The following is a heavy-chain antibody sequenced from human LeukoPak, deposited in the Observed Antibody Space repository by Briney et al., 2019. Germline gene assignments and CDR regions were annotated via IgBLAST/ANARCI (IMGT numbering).Heavy chain of an antibody. V-gene: IGHV4-34*01. J-gene: IGHJ5*02. D-gene: IGHD3-3*01. CDR1: GGSFGGYY. CDR2: INHSGST. Sequence: SETLSLTCAVYGGSFGGYYWSWIRQPPGKGLEWIGEINHSGSTNYNPSLKSRVTISVDTSKNQFSLKLSSVTAADTAVYYCARGDFWSGYYRGGWFDPWGQGTLVTVSS. CDR3: ARGDFWSGYYRGGWFDP.